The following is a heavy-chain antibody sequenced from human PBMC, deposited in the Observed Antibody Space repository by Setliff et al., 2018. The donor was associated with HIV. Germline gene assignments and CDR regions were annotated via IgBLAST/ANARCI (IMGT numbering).Heavy chain of an antibody. D-gene: IGHD2-15*01. J-gene: IGHJ4*02. V-gene: IGHV4-4*09. CDR2: ISSSGTT. CDR3: ARLGRAIDDGGSSLRLDF. Sequence: SETLSLTCVVSDDSFSNYDWTWIRQPPGKALEWIGYISSSGTTNYNPSLRSRVTISTETSNTRFSLWLRSVTAADTATYFCARLGRAIDDGGSSLRLDFWGQGMLVTVSS. CDR1: DDSFSNYD.